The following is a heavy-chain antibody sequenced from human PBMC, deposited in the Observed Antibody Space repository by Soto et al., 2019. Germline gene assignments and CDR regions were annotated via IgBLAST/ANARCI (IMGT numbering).Heavy chain of an antibody. D-gene: IGHD3-3*02. CDR2: IIPSGGST. CDR3: ARALAPFYYYYGMDV. V-gene: IGHV1-46*01. J-gene: IGHJ6*02. CDR1: GYTFTTYY. Sequence: GASVKVSCKASGYTFTTYYMHWVRQAPGQGLEWMGTIIPSGGSTSYAQKFQGRVTMTRDTSTSTAYMELSSLTSEDTAVYYCARALAPFYYYYGMDVWGQGTTVPVSS.